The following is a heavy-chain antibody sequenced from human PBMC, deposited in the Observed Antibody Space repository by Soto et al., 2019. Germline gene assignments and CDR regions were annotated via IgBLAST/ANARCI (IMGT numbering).Heavy chain of an antibody. CDR3: TRLIVGEESKNDY. CDR2: IRSKANSYAT. V-gene: IGHV3-73*02. J-gene: IGHJ4*02. Sequence: EVQLVESGGGLVQPGGSLKLSCAASGFTFSGSAMHWVRQASGKGLEWVGRIRSKANSYATAYAASVKGRFTISRDDSKNTAYLQMNSLKSEDTAVYYCTRLIVGEESKNDYWGQGTLVTVSS. D-gene: IGHD3-3*01. CDR1: GFTFSGSA.